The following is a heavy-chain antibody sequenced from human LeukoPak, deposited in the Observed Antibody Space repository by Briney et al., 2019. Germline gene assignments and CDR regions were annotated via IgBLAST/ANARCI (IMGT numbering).Heavy chain of an antibody. D-gene: IGHD3-9*01. V-gene: IGHV3-11*01. CDR2: ISSSGSTI. Sequence: PGGSLRLSCAASGFTFSDYYMSWIRQAPGKGLEWVSYISSSGSTIYYADSVKGRFTISRDNAKNSLYLQMNSLGAEDTAVYYCARDAYDILTGGAFDIWGQGTMVTVSS. CDR1: GFTFSDYY. CDR3: ARDAYDILTGGAFDI. J-gene: IGHJ3*02.